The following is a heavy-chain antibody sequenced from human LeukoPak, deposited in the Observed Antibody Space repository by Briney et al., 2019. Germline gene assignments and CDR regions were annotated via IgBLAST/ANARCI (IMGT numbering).Heavy chain of an antibody. Sequence: GASLRLSCAASGFPFSSYEMNWVRQAPGKGLEWVSYISGSGSTIHYADSGKGRFTISRDNAKNSLFLQMNSLRAEDTAVNYCARANGDYWGQGTLVTVS. CDR1: GFPFSSYE. CDR2: ISGSGSTI. D-gene: IGHD2-8*01. J-gene: IGHJ4*02. CDR3: ARANGDY. V-gene: IGHV3-48*03.